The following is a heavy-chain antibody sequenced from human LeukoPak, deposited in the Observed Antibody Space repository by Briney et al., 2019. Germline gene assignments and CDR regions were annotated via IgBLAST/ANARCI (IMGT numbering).Heavy chain of an antibody. Sequence: GGSLRLSCAASGFTFSSYDMHWVRQATGKGLEWVSAIGTAGDTYYPGSVKGRFTISGENAKNSLYLQMNSLRTGDTAVYYCARAELGGPQVSGMDVWGQGTTVTVSS. CDR3: ARAELGGPQVSGMDV. CDR1: GFTFSSYD. CDR2: IGTAGDT. V-gene: IGHV3-13*01. J-gene: IGHJ6*02. D-gene: IGHD7-27*01.